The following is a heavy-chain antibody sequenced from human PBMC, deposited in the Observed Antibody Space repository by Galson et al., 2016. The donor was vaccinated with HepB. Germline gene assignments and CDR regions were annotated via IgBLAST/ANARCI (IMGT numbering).Heavy chain of an antibody. CDR1: GFTFEDYA. CDR2: ISWTSRSI. CDR3: AKSLRVLRPLND. Sequence: SLRLSCAASGFTFEDYALHWVRQTPGKGLEWVSGISWTSRSIGYADSVKGRFTVSRDNAKRSLYLQINSLRTEDTALYFCAKSLRVLRPLNDWGQGSQVIVSA. D-gene: IGHD3-3*01. J-gene: IGHJ4*02. V-gene: IGHV3-9*01.